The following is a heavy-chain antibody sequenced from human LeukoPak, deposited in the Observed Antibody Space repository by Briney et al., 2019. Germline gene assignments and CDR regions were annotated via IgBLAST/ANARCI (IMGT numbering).Heavy chain of an antibody. D-gene: IGHD2-15*01. CDR3: ARDGGYCSGGSCYPFY. J-gene: IGHJ4*02. Sequence: PGRSLRLSCAASGFTFSSYAMHWVRQAPGKGLEWVAVISYDGSNKYYADSVKGRFTISRDNSKNTLYLQMNSLRAEDTAVYYCARDGGYCSGGSCYPFYWGQGTLVTVSS. V-gene: IGHV3-30*04. CDR2: ISYDGSNK. CDR1: GFTFSSYA.